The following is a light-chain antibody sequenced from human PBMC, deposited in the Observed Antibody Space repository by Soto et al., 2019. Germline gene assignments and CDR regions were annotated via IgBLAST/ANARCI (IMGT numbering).Light chain of an antibody. J-gene: IGKJ4*01. CDR3: QQYNSYPLT. V-gene: IGKV1-5*01. CDR2: DAS. CDR1: QSISTW. Sequence: DIQMTQSPSTLSASVGDRVTITCRASQSISTWLAWYQQKPGTGPKLLIFDASSLESGVPSGFSGSGSGTEFTLTISSLQPDDFATYYCQQYNSYPLTFGGGTKVEIK.